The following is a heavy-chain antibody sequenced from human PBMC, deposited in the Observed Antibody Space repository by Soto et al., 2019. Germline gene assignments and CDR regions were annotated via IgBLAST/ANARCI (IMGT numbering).Heavy chain of an antibody. CDR2: INSDGSST. CDR3: ASSVHLAAAHHGEP. CDR1: GLTFSSYC. J-gene: IGHJ5*02. Sequence: GSLTLFFAASGLTFSSYCMHGVRHAPGKGLVWVSRINSDGSSTSYADSVKGRFTISRDNAKSTLYLQMNSLRAEDTAVYYCASSVHLAAAHHGEPWGQGTLVTVSS. D-gene: IGHD6-13*01. V-gene: IGHV3-74*01.